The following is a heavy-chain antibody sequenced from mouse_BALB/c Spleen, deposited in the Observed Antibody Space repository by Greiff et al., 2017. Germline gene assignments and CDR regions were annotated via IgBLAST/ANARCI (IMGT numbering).Heavy chain of an antibody. CDR1: GFTFSSYG. Sequence: EVKLVESGGGLVQPGGSLKLSCAASGFTFSSYGMSWVRQTPDKRLELVATINSNGGSTYYPDSVKGRFTISRDNAKNTLYLQMSSLKSEDTAMYYCARGDYYGYDWFAYWGQGTLVTVSA. D-gene: IGHD2-2*01. CDR3: ARGDYYGYDWFAY. V-gene: IGHV5-6-3*01. CDR2: INSNGGST. J-gene: IGHJ3*01.